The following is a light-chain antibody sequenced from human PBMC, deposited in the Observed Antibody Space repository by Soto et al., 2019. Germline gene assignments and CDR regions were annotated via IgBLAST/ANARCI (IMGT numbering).Light chain of an antibody. CDR2: GAS. V-gene: IGKV3-20*01. Sequence: EIVLTQSPGTLSLSPGERATLSCRASQSVSSSYLAWYQQKPGQAPRLLIYGASSRATGIPDRFSGSGSGTDFTLTSSRLEPEDFGVYYCQQYGSSPPTFGQGTKVAIK. CDR3: QQYGSSPPT. J-gene: IGKJ1*01. CDR1: QSVSSSY.